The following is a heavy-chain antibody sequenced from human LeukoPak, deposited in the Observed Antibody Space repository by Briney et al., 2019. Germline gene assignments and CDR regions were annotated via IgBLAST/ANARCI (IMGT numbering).Heavy chain of an antibody. CDR2: VYPSDSDT. CDR3: ARRGGAYFDY. Sequence: GESLKISCKGSGYSFTTYWIGWVRQMPGKGLEWMGIVYPSDSDTRYSPSFQGQVTISVDKSINTAYLQWSSLKASDTAIYYCARRGGAYFDYWGQGTLVTVSS. D-gene: IGHD2-21*01. J-gene: IGHJ4*02. V-gene: IGHV5-51*01. CDR1: GYSFTTYW.